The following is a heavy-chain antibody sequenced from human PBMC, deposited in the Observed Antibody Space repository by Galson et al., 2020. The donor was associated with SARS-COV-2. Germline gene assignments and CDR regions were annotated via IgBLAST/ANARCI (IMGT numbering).Heavy chain of an antibody. CDR3: ASSGYDQDALDAFDI. CDR1: GGSFGSGGYS. V-gene: IGHV4-30-4*07. CDR2: VYYSGST. D-gene: IGHD5-12*01. J-gene: IGHJ3*02. Sequence: SETLSLTCAVSGGSFGSGGYSWSWIRQPPGKGLEWIGYVYYSGSTFYNPSLKSRVTISLDTSKNEFSLKLTSVTAADTAVYYCASSGYDQDALDAFDIWGQGTKVTVSS.